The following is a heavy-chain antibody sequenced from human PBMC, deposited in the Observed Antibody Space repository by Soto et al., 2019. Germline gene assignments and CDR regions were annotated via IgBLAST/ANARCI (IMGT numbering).Heavy chain of an antibody. D-gene: IGHD4-17*01. Sequence: QMQLVQSEPEVKKPGTSVKVSCKASGFTFSSSIVQWVRQARGQRLEWIGWIVVGSGHTNYEQKFQERVTITRDMSTSTAYMELSSLRSEDTAVYYCAAPDFGDYWYFDLWGRGTLVTVSS. CDR2: IVVGSGHT. V-gene: IGHV1-58*01. CDR3: AAPDFGDYWYFDL. J-gene: IGHJ2*01. CDR1: GFTFSSSI.